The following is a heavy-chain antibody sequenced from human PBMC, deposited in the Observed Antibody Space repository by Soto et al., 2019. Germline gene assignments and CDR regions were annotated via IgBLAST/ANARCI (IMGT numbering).Heavy chain of an antibody. CDR2: IYHSGIT. Sequence: TLSLTCAVSGGSISSSYWWTWVRQAPGKGLQWIGEIYHSGITNYNPSLRSRVSMSVDKSNNEFSLSLTSVTAADTAVYYCATLPPRIVVFTEMPTWGQGILVTVSS. CDR1: GGSISSSYW. D-gene: IGHD2-21*01. CDR3: ATLPPRIVVFTEMPT. J-gene: IGHJ5*02. V-gene: IGHV4-4*02.